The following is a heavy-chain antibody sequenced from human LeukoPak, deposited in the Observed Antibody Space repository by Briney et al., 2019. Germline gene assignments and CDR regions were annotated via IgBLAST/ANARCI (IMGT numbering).Heavy chain of an antibody. CDR1: GGSISSYY. J-gene: IGHJ5*02. V-gene: IGHV4-59*01. CDR3: ARAVRVGASTCFDP. Sequence: SETLSLTCTVSGGSISSYYWSWIRQPPGKGLEWIGYIYYSGSTNYNPSLKSRVTISVDTSKNQFSLKLSSVTAADTAVYYCARAVRVGASTCFDPWGQGTLVTVSS. CDR2: IYYSGST. D-gene: IGHD1-26*01.